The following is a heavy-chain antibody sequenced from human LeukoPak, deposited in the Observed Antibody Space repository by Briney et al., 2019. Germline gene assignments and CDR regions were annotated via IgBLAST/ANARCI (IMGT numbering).Heavy chain of an antibody. Sequence: GGSLRLSCAASGFVVSDTFMSWFRQAPGKGLEWVSVIYTRGNKFYADSVKGRFTISRDNSENTLYLQMNDLRAEDTAVYYCARPHNSSLDNAFDIWGQGTRVTVSS. V-gene: IGHV3-53*01. CDR3: ARPHNSSLDNAFDI. CDR1: GFVVSDTF. D-gene: IGHD6-13*01. CDR2: IYTRGNK. J-gene: IGHJ3*02.